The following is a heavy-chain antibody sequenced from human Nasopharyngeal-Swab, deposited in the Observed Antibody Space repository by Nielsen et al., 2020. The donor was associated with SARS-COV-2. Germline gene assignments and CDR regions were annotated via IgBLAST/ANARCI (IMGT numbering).Heavy chain of an antibody. CDR1: GFTFDDYA. J-gene: IGHJ2*01. Sequence: SLKISCAASGFTFDDYAMHWARQAPGKGLEWVSGISWNSGSIGYADSVKGRFTISRDNAKNSLYLQMNSLRAEDTALYYCAKDPGESENWYFDLWGRGTLVTVSS. D-gene: IGHD3-10*01. CDR3: AKDPGESENWYFDL. CDR2: ISWNSGSI. V-gene: IGHV3-9*01.